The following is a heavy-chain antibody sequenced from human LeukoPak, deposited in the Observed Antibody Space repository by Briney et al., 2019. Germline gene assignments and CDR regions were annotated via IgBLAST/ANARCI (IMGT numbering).Heavy chain of an antibody. J-gene: IGHJ4*02. CDR1: GYTFTSYG. V-gene: IGHV1-18*04. CDR3: ARDNSAGGYDAPGYFDY. Sequence: ASVKVSCKASGYTFTSYGISWVRQAHGQGLEWMGWISAYNGNTNYAQKLQGRVTMTTDTSTSTAYMELRSLRSDDTAVYYCARDNSAGGYDAPGYFDYWGQGTLVTVSS. D-gene: IGHD5-12*01. CDR2: ISAYNGNT.